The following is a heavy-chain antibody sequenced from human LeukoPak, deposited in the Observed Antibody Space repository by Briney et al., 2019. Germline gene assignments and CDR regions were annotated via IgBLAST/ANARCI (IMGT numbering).Heavy chain of an antibody. V-gene: IGHV3-30*02. CDR2: IRYDGTNK. D-gene: IGHD3-3*01. Sequence: GGSLRLSCAAAGFIFSSYGMHWVRQAPGNGLDWVAFIRYDGTNKYYADSVKGRFTISRDNSKNTLYLQMTSLRAEDTAVYYCAKDPLFTIFGVYDSWGQGPLVTVSS. J-gene: IGHJ5*01. CDR3: AKDPLFTIFGVYDS. CDR1: GFIFSSYG.